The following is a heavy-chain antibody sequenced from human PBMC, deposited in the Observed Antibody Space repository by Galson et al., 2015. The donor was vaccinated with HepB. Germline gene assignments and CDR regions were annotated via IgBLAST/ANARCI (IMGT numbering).Heavy chain of an antibody. V-gene: IGHV1-24*01. CDR2: FDPEDGET. CDR1: GYTLTELS. J-gene: IGHJ4*02. CDR3: ATPGWDSSGYYSDY. D-gene: IGHD3-22*01. Sequence: SVKVSCKVSGYTLTELSMHWVRQAPGKGLEWMGGFDPEDGETIYAQKFQGRVTMTEDTSTDTAYMELSSLRSEDTAVYYCATPGWDSSGYYSDYWGQGTLVTVSS.